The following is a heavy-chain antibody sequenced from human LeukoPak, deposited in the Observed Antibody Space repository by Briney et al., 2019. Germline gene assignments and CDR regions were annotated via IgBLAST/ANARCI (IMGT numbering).Heavy chain of an antibody. D-gene: IGHD3-10*01. Sequence: GGSLRLSCAASGLTFDDYAMHWVRQAPGKGLEWVSGISWNSGSIGYADSVKGRFTISRDNAKNSLYLQMNSLRAEDMALYYCAKSYYYGSGGFFDYWGQGTLVTVSS. CDR3: AKSYYYGSGGFFDY. J-gene: IGHJ4*02. CDR1: GLTFDDYA. CDR2: ISWNSGSI. V-gene: IGHV3-9*03.